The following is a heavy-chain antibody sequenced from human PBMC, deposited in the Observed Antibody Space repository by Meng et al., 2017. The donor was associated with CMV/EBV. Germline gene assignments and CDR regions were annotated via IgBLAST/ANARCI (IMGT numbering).Heavy chain of an antibody. Sequence: GESLKISCAASGFTFSSYSMNWVRQAPGKGLEWVSSISSSSSYIYYADSVKGRFTISRDNAKNSLYLQMNSLRAEDTAVYYCAKRRNYVGPLDYWGQGTLVTVSS. CDR2: ISSSSSYI. CDR1: GFTFSSYS. V-gene: IGHV3-21*01. J-gene: IGHJ4*02. D-gene: IGHD1-7*01. CDR3: AKRRNYVGPLDY.